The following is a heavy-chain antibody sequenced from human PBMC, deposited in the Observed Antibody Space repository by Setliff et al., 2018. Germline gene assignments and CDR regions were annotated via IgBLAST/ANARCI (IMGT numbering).Heavy chain of an antibody. Sequence: GGSLRLSCAASGFTFSSFAMTWVRQAPGRGLQWVSVITGNGVDTYYIDSVKGRFTISRDNSENTLYLQMNSLSAEDTAIYYCVKGTLEHCNGASCYPLDYWGQGTLVTVSS. CDR1: GFTFSSFA. V-gene: IGHV3-23*01. CDR2: ITGNGVDT. J-gene: IGHJ4*02. D-gene: IGHD2-15*01. CDR3: VKGTLEHCNGASCYPLDY.